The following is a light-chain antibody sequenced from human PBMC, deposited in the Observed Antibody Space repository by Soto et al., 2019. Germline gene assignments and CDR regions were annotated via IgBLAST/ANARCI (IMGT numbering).Light chain of an antibody. J-gene: IGKJ2*02. CDR3: QQYNSYPWT. CDR1: QSISSW. Sequence: DIQMTQSPSTLSASVGDRVTITCRASQSISSWLAWYQQKPGKAPKLLIYDASSLESGAPSRFSGSGSGTEFPLTISSLRPDDFATYYCQQYNSYPWTLGQGTKLEIK. V-gene: IGKV1-5*01. CDR2: DAS.